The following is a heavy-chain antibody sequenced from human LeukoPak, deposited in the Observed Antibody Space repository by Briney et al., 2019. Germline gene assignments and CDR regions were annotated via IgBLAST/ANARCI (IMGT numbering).Heavy chain of an antibody. CDR2: IWYDGSNK. V-gene: IGHV3-33*01. CDR3: ARDGTLTAGPFDP. J-gene: IGHJ5*02. D-gene: IGHD1-1*01. CDR1: GITFSSFG. Sequence: PGRSLRLSCAAPGITFSSFGVHWLRQAPGKGLEWVAFIWYDGSNKYYADSVKGRFTISRDNSKNTLYLQMNSLRAEDTAVYYCARDGTLTAGPFDPWGRGTLVTVSS.